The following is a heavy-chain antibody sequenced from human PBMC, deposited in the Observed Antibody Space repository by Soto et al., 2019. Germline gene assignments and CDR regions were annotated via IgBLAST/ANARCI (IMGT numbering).Heavy chain of an antibody. Sequence: LRLSCAASGFTFSSYSMNWVRQAPGKGLEWVSYISSSSSTIYYADSVKGRFTISRDNAKNSLYLQMNSLRDEDTAVYYCARDRRYYDSSGYEVSYYFDYWGQGTLVTVSS. CDR3: ARDRRYYDSSGYEVSYYFDY. J-gene: IGHJ4*02. CDR2: ISSSSSTI. D-gene: IGHD3-22*01. CDR1: GFTFSSYS. V-gene: IGHV3-48*02.